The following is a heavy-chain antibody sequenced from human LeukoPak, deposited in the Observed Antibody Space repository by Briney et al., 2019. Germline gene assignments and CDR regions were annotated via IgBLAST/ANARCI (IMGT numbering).Heavy chain of an antibody. CDR1: GYTFTGYY. Sequence: GASVKVSCKSSGYTFTGYYIHWVRQAPGQGREWLGWINPNSGDTKYTQKFQGRVTVTRDKSISTAYMELSRLTSDDTAVYYCARGYDSGGYYLPDHWGQGTLVTVSS. J-gene: IGHJ4*02. D-gene: IGHD3-22*01. CDR2: INPNSGDT. V-gene: IGHV1-2*02. CDR3: ARGYDSGGYYLPDH.